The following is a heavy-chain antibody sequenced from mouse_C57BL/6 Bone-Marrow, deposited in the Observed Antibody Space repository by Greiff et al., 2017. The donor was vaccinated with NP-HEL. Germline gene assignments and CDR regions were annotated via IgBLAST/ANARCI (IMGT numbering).Heavy chain of an antibody. CDR1: GYTFTDYN. Sequence: EVQLQQSGPELVKPGASVKISCKASGYTFTDYNMDWVKQSHGQSLEWIGDINPNNGGTIYNQKFKGKATLTVDKSSSTAYMKLRSLTSEDTAVYYCARASRTTVVDNYFDDWGQGTTLTVSS. J-gene: IGHJ2*01. D-gene: IGHD1-1*01. CDR2: INPNNGGT. V-gene: IGHV1-18*01. CDR3: ARASRTTVVDNYFDD.